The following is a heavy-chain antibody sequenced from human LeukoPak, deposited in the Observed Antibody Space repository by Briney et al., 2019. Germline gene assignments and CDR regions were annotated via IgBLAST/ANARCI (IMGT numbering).Heavy chain of an antibody. D-gene: IGHD3-10*01. Sequence: ASVKVSCKASGYTFTTYGISWVRQAPGQGLEWMGIINPSGGSTSYAQKFQGRVTMTRDMSTSTVYMELSSLRSEDTAVYYCARDRASGSGKFYFDYWGQGTLVTVSS. J-gene: IGHJ4*02. CDR1: GYTFTTYG. V-gene: IGHV1-46*01. CDR3: ARDRASGSGKFYFDY. CDR2: INPSGGST.